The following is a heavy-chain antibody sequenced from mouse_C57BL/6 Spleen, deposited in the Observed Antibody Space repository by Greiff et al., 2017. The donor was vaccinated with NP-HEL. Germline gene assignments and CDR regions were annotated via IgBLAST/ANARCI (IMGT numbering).Heavy chain of an antibody. CDR3: ARALSTVVAAYYAMDY. CDR1: GYTFTDYY. J-gene: IGHJ4*01. Sequence: EVQLQQSGPELVKPGASVKISCKASGYTFTDYYMNWVKQSHGKSLEWIGDINPNNGGTSYNQKFKGKATLTVDKSSSTAYMELRSLTSEDSAVYYCARALSTVVAAYYAMDYWGQGTSVTVSS. CDR2: INPNNGGT. D-gene: IGHD1-1*01. V-gene: IGHV1-26*01.